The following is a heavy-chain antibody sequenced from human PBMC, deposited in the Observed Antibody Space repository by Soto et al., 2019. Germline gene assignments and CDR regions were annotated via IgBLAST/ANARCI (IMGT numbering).Heavy chain of an antibody. V-gene: IGHV3-33*01. CDR2: IWYDGSNK. Sequence: PGGSLRLSCAASGFTFSSYGMHWVRQAPGKGLEWVAVIWYDGSNKYYADSVKGRFTISRDNSKNTLYLQMNSLRAEDTAVYYCARGEYYDSSGSVGYWGQGTLVTVSS. J-gene: IGHJ4*02. CDR3: ARGEYYDSSGSVGY. CDR1: GFTFSSYG. D-gene: IGHD3-22*01.